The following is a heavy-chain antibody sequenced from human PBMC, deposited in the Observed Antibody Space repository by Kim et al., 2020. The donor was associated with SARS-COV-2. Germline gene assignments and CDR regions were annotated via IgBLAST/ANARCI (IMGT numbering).Heavy chain of an antibody. D-gene: IGHD1-26*01. Sequence: GEAAKGRFTISRDNSKSTRSRQMNSLRAEDTAVYYCAKGFSGSYSSRPNYWGQGTLVTVSS. CDR3: AKGFSGSYSSRPNY. V-gene: IGHV3-23*02. J-gene: IGHJ4*02.